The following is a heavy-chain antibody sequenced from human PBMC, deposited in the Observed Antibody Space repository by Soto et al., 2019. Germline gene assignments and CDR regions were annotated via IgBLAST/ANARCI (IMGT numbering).Heavy chain of an antibody. D-gene: IGHD3-9*01. CDR3: AREGILTGYCRVGFYY. J-gene: IGHJ4*02. CDR1: GGTFSSYA. CDR2: IIPIFGTA. Sequence: QVQLVQSGAEVKKPGSSVKVSCKASGGTFSSYAISWVRQAPGQGLEWMGGIIPIFGTANYAQKFQGRVTINSDESTSTAYMELSSLRSEDPAVYYCAREGILTGYCRVGFYYWGQGTLVTVSS. V-gene: IGHV1-69*01.